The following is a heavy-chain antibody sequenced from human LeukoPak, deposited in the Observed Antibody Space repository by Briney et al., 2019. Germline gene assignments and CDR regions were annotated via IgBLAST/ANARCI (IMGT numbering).Heavy chain of an antibody. CDR1: GGSISSYY. J-gene: IGHJ3*02. V-gene: IGHV4-4*07. Sequence: SETLSLTCTVSGGSISSYYWSWIRQPPGKGLEWIGRIYTSGSTNYNPSLKSRVTMSVDTSKNQFSLKLSSVTAADTAVYYCARDSGEWLRRGYAFDIWGQGTMVTVSS. CDR2: IYTSGST. D-gene: IGHD5-12*01. CDR3: ARDSGEWLRRGYAFDI.